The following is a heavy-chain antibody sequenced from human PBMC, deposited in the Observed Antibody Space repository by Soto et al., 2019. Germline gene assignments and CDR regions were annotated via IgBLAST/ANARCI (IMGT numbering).Heavy chain of an antibody. Sequence: PGGSLRLSCAASGFTFSSYGMHWVRQAPGKGLEWVAVISYDGSNKYYADSVKGRFTISRDNSKNTLYLQMNSLRAYVTSVYYCAKPYSGYDPYYFDYWGQGTLVTVSS. CDR1: GFTFSSYG. V-gene: IGHV3-30*18. J-gene: IGHJ4*02. CDR3: AKPYSGYDPYYFDY. CDR2: ISYDGSNK. D-gene: IGHD5-12*01.